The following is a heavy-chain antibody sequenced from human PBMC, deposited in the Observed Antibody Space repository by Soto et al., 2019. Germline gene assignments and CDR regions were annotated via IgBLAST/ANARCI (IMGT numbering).Heavy chain of an antibody. J-gene: IGHJ6*02. CDR1: GGTFSSYA. CDR3: ARGTYYDFWSGPFYGMDV. CDR2: IIPIFGTA. D-gene: IGHD3-3*01. Sequence: ASVKVSCKASGGTFSSYAISGVRQAPGQGLEWMGGIIPIFGTANYAQKFQGRVTITADKSTSTAYMELSSLRSEDTAVYYCARGTYYDFWSGPFYGMDVWGQGTTVTVSS. V-gene: IGHV1-69*06.